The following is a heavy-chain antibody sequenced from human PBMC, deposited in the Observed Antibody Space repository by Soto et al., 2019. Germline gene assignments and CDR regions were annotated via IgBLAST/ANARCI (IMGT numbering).Heavy chain of an antibody. V-gene: IGHV4-30-4*01. CDR3: ARGPSGEKVDY. Sequence: QVQLQESGPGLVEPSQTLSLTCTVSGDSISNGYYTWSWIRQPPGKDLEWIGHIYNSVNTYSNPSLKSRVTISADTSKNQFSLKLSSVNAADTAVYYCARGPSGEKVDYWGQGTLVTVPS. J-gene: IGHJ4*02. CDR1: GDSISNGYYT. D-gene: IGHD3-10*01. CDR2: IYNSVNT.